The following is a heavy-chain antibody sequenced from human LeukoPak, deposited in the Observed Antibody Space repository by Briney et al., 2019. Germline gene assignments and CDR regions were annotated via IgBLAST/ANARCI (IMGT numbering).Heavy chain of an antibody. Sequence: PGGSLRLSCAASGFTFSPYWMAWVRQAAGKGLEWVATISDDGSARDYVDSVKGRFTISRDNSKNTLYLQMNSLRAEDTAVYYCAKDLNPYYYDSSGYLDYWGQGTLVTVSS. D-gene: IGHD3-22*01. J-gene: IGHJ4*02. V-gene: IGHV3-7*01. CDR1: GFTFSPYW. CDR2: ISDDGSAR. CDR3: AKDLNPYYYDSSGYLDY.